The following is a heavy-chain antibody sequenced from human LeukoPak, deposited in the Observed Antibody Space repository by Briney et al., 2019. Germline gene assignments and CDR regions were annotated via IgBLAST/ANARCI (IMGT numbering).Heavy chain of an antibody. D-gene: IGHD5-18*01. CDR3: ARDVDTAMVGDWFDP. CDR2: IYYSGST. CDR1: GGSISSYY. J-gene: IGHJ5*02. V-gene: IGHV4-59*12. Sequence: SETLSLTCTVSGGSISSYYWSWIRQPPGKGLEWIGYIYYSGSTNYNPSLKSRVTMSVDTSKNQFSLKLSSVTAADTAVYYCARDVDTAMVGDWFDPWGQGTLVTVSS.